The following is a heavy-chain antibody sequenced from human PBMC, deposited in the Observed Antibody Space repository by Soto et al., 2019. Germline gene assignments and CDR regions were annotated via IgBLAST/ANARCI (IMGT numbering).Heavy chain of an antibody. CDR3: VRSVPAAPWQYSGMDV. D-gene: IGHD2-2*01. CDR1: GDSVSSSSC. V-gene: IGHV4-4*02. CDR2: IYHSGTF. J-gene: IGHJ6*02. Sequence: QVRLQESGPGLVEPSGTLSLTCAVSGDSVSSSSCWSWVRQAPGKGLEWIGEIYHSGTFNYNPSLGVGVAGAVDRSGNQFSRNVRVVTAADRAVYFCVRSVPAAPWQYSGMDVWGQGTPVTVPS.